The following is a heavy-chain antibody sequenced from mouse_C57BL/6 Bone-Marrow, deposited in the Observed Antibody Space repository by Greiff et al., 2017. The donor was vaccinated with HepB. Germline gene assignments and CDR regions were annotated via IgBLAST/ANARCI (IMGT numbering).Heavy chain of an antibody. CDR3: ARPSYDYWFAD. V-gene: IGHV5-6*01. D-gene: IGHD2-12*01. Sequence: EVQVVESGGDLVKPGGSLKLSCAASGFTFSSYGMSWVRQTPDKRLEWVATISSGGSYTYYPDSVKGRVTISRDNSKNTLYLQMSSLTSEDTAMYYCARPSYDYWFADWGQGTLVTVSA. CDR2: ISSGGSYT. CDR1: GFTFSSYG. J-gene: IGHJ3*01.